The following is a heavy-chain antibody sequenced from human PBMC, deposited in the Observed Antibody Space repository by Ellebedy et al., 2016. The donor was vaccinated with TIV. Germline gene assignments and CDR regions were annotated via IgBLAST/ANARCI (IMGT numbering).Heavy chain of an antibody. V-gene: IGHV3-33*08. CDR1: GFTFSDYY. Sequence: GESLKISCAASGFTFSDYYMSWIRQAPGKGLEWVAIIWYDGSKEYYADSVKGRFTISRDNSKNTLYLQLTSLRAEDTAVYYCARDYISGIYRNWFDPWGQGMLVTVSS. CDR2: IWYDGSKE. CDR3: ARDYISGIYRNWFDP. J-gene: IGHJ5*02. D-gene: IGHD3-16*01.